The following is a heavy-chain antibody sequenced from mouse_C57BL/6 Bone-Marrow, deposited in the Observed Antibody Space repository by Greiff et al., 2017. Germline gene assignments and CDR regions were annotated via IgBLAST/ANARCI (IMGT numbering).Heavy chain of an antibody. D-gene: IGHD1-1*01. J-gene: IGHJ1*03. Sequence: VKLLESGPGLVQPSQSLSITCTVSGFSLTSYGVHWVRQSPGKGLEWLGVIWSGGSTDYNATFISRLNISKDNSKSQVFFKMNSLLADETAIYYCARNYGSSYWYFDVWGTGTAVTVSS. CDR2: IWSGGST. V-gene: IGHV2-2*01. CDR1: GFSLTSYG. CDR3: ARNYGSSYWYFDV.